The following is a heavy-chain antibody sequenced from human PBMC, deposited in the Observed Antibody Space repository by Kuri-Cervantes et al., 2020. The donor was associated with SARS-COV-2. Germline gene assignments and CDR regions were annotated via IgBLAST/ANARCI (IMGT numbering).Heavy chain of an antibody. V-gene: IGHV4-59*12. J-gene: IGHJ4*02. CDR1: GGSISSYY. D-gene: IGHD6-13*01. CDR2: IYYSGST. CDR3: ERGSSATALIDY. Sequence: SETLSLTCTVSGGSISSYYWSWIRQPPGKGLEWIGYIYYSGSTNYNRSLKRRVTISVDTSKNQFSLKLSSVTAADTAVYYCERGSSATALIDYWGQGTLVTVSS.